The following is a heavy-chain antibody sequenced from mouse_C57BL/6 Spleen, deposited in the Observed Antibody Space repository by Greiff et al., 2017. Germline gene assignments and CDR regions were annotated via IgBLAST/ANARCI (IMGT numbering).Heavy chain of an antibody. CDR1: GYAFSSYW. D-gene: IGHD2-4*01. Sequence: VQLQQSGAELVKSGASVKISCKASGYAFSSYWMNWVKQRPGKGLEWIGQIYPGDGDTNYNGKFKGKATLTADKSSSTAYMQLSSLTSEDSAVYFCARSYYDYGEAWFAYWGQGTLVTVSA. CDR3: ARSYYDYGEAWFAY. V-gene: IGHV1-80*01. CDR2: IYPGDGDT. J-gene: IGHJ3*01.